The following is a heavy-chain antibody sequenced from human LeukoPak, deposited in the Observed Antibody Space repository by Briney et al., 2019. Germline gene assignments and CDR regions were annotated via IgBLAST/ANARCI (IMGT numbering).Heavy chain of an antibody. J-gene: IGHJ6*03. Sequence: ASVKVTCKASGGTFSSSAITWVRQAPGQGLEWMGRIIPVLNITNYAQKFQGRVTITADTSTSTAYMELSSLRSEETAVYYCARNRGLTAPPPSVWAAWGKGPTVTVPS. CDR2: IIPVLNIT. CDR3: ARNRGLTAPPPSVWAA. D-gene: IGHD3-16*01. V-gene: IGHV1-69*04. CDR1: GGTFSSSA.